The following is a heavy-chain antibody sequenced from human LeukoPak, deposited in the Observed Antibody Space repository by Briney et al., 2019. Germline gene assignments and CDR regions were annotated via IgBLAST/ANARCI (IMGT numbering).Heavy chain of an antibody. D-gene: IGHD6-13*01. J-gene: IGHJ4*02. CDR3: ARIYGSWEIFDY. Sequence: GGSLRLSCVASGFTFTDYYMSWIRQAPGKGLEWLSYISSSGYTIYYADSVKGRFTISRDNAKNTLYPQMNSLRAEDTAVYYCARIYGSWEIFDYWGQGTLVTVSS. CDR1: GFTFTDYY. CDR2: ISSSGYTI. V-gene: IGHV3-11*04.